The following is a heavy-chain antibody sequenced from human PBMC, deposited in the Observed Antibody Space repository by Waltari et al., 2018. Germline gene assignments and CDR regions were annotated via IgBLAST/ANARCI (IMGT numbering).Heavy chain of an antibody. CDR3: AHSHDRNYAWQFDY. CDR2: IYWNDDK. Sequence: QITLKESGPTLVKPTQTLTLTCTFSGFSLTTTGVGVGWIRQPPGKALEWFALIYWNDDKRYSPSLRSRVTITKYTSKNQVVLTMTNMDPVDTATYYCAHSHDRNYAWQFDYWGQGTLVTVSS. CDR1: GFSLTTTGVG. J-gene: IGHJ4*02. V-gene: IGHV2-5*01. D-gene: IGHD1-7*01.